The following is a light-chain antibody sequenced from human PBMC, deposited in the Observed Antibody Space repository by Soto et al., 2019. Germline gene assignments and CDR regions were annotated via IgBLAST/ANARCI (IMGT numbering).Light chain of an antibody. CDR1: QYINTR. V-gene: IGKV3-15*01. CDR2: GAS. J-gene: IGKJ1*01. CDR3: KQYNSWLWT. Sequence: EIMLTQSPATLSSFPGDRVTLSCRASQYINTRLAWYQHRPGQAPRLLIYGASTRATGIPARFSGSGSGTEFTLIISSLQSEDSAVYYCKQYNSWLWTFGQGTKVDIK.